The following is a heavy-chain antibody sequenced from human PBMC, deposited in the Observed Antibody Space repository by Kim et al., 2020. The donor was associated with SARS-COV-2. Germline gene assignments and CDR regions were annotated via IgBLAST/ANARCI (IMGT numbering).Heavy chain of an antibody. V-gene: IGHV1-18*01. CDR1: GYTFTSYG. J-gene: IGHJ4*02. CDR3: ARDPSVYDFWSGYDY. D-gene: IGHD3-3*01. CDR2: ISAHNGNT. Sequence: ASVKVSCKASGYTFTSYGISWVRQAPGQGLEWMGWISAHNGNTNYAQKLQGRVTMTTDTSTSTAYMELRSLRSDDTAVYYCARDPSVYDFWSGYDYWGQGTLVTVSS.